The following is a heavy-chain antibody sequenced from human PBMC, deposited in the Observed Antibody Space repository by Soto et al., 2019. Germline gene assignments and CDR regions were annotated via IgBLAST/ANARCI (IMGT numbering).Heavy chain of an antibody. V-gene: IGHV3-23*01. Sequence: VPLMESGGGLIQPGGSLRVSCAASGFSFSDYAMAWVRQVPGKGLEWVSGISDSGITTKYAASVKGRFTISRDNSKNTLFLQMTSLKAADTAVYYCAKDARRSGIVGQWVAWGQGALVTVSS. D-gene: IGHD1-26*01. CDR1: GFSFSDYA. CDR3: AKDARRSGIVGQWVA. CDR2: ISDSGITT. J-gene: IGHJ5*02.